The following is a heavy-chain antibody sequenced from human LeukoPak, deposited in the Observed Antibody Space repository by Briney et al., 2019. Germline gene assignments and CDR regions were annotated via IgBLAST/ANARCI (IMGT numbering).Heavy chain of an antibody. D-gene: IGHD1-26*01. CDR3: ARGYGSYYAFDY. J-gene: IGHJ4*02. Sequence: PGGSLRLSCAASGFIFSSYSMNWVRQAPGKGLEWVSSISSRSSYISYADSVKGRFTVSRDNAKNSLYLQINSLRAEDTAVYYCARGYGSYYAFDYWGQGTLVTVSS. V-gene: IGHV3-21*01. CDR2: ISSRSSYI. CDR1: GFIFSSYS.